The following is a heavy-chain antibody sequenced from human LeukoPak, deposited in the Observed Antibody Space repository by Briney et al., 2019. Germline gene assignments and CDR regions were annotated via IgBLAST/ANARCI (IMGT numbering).Heavy chain of an antibody. Sequence: SETLSLTCAVYGGSFSGYYWSWIRQPPGKGLEWIGEINHSGSTNYNPSLKSRVTISVDTSKNQFSLKLSSVTAADTAVYYCARGKTYYDFWSGYHPIDYCGQGTLVTVSS. CDR3: ARGKTYYDFWSGYHPIDY. CDR1: GGSFSGYY. J-gene: IGHJ4*02. D-gene: IGHD3-3*01. V-gene: IGHV4-34*01. CDR2: INHSGST.